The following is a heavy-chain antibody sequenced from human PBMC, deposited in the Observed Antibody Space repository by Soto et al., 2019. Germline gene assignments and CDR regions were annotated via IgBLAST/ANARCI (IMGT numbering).Heavy chain of an antibody. Sequence: QVQLVESGGGLVKPGGSLRLSCTASGFTFSDYYMSWIRQAPGKGLEWVSYISTSSSYTNYADSVKGRFTISRDNAKNSLYLQMNSLRAEDTAVYYCARFPARRYYSDDTTGFELWGRGTLVTVSS. CDR3: ARFPARRYYSDDTTGFEL. D-gene: IGHD3-22*01. CDR1: GFTFSDYY. V-gene: IGHV3-11*05. CDR2: ISTSSSYT. J-gene: IGHJ2*01.